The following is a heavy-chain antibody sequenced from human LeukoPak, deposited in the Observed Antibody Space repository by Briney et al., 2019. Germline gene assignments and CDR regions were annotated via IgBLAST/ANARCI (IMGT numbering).Heavy chain of an antibody. CDR1: GFTFSSYE. CDR2: ISSSGRTI. D-gene: IGHD1-1*01. CDR3: AREGPVERVFDY. V-gene: IGHV3-48*03. Sequence: PGGSLGLSCAASGFTFSSYEMNWVRQAPGKGLEWVSYISSSGRTIYYADSVKGRLTISRDNAKNSLYPQMNSLRAEDTAVYYCAREGPVERVFDYWGQGTLVTVSS. J-gene: IGHJ4*02.